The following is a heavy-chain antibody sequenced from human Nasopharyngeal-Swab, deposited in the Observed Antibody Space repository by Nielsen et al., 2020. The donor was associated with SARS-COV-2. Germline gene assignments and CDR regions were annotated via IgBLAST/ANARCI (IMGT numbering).Heavy chain of an antibody. D-gene: IGHD3-10*01. CDR3: ARGKRLLWFGESDLFDI. V-gene: IGHV4-59*01. CDR1: GGSISSYY. Sequence: SETLSLTCTVSGGSISSYYWNWIRQPPGKGLEWIGYIYYSGSTNYNPSLKSRVTISVDTSKNQFSLKLSSVTAADTAVYYCARGKRLLWFGESDLFDIWGQGTMVSVSS. CDR2: IYYSGST. J-gene: IGHJ3*02.